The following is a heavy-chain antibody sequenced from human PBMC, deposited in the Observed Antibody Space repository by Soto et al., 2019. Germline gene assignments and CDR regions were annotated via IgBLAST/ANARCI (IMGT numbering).Heavy chain of an antibody. D-gene: IGHD2-15*01. Sequence: QVQLVQSGTEVKTPGSSVKVSCKASGGTFSSYAISWVRQAPGQGLEWMGGIIPIFGTANYAQQFQGRVMITADESTITAYVALSRLGSEDTAVYSWARSPCSGGSCYFDYWGQGTLVTVSS. V-gene: IGHV1-69*01. CDR1: GGTFSSYA. CDR3: ARSPCSGGSCYFDY. J-gene: IGHJ4*02. CDR2: IIPIFGTA.